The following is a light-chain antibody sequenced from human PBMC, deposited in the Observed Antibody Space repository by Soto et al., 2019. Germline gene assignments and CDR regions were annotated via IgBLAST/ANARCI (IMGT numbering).Light chain of an antibody. Sequence: AIQLTQSPSSLSASVGDRVTITCRASQGISSALAWYQQKPGKAPKLLIYDASSLESGVPSRFSGSRSGADFTLTISSLQPEDFQAYDWHQFYSYPITFGQGTRLEIK. J-gene: IGKJ5*01. CDR1: QGISSA. CDR3: HQFYSYPIT. V-gene: IGKV1-13*02. CDR2: DAS.